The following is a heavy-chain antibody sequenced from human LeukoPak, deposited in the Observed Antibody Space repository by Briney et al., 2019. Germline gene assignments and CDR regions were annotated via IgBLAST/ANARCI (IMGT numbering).Heavy chain of an antibody. CDR2: IWYDGSNK. Sequence: GGSLRLSCAASGFTFSIYGMHWVRQAPGKGLERVAVIWYDGSNKFYADSVKGRFTISRDNSKNTLYLQMNSLRAEDTAVYYCARDRGGSSWYPGVDYWGQGTLVTVSS. J-gene: IGHJ4*02. CDR1: GFTFSIYG. CDR3: ARDRGGSSWYPGVDY. V-gene: IGHV3-33*01. D-gene: IGHD6-13*01.